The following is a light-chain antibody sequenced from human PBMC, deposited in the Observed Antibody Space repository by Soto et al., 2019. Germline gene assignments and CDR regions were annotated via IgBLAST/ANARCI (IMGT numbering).Light chain of an antibody. CDR2: GAS. V-gene: IGKV3-15*01. J-gene: IGKJ1*01. CDR3: QQYDRWRT. CDR1: QSVSTN. Sequence: EIVMTQSPATLSVSPGDRVTLSCRAHQSVSTNLAWYQQKPGQAPRLLIHGASTRATGVPARFNGSGSGTEFPLTISSLQSEDFAVYYCQQYDRWRTFGQGTKVDIK.